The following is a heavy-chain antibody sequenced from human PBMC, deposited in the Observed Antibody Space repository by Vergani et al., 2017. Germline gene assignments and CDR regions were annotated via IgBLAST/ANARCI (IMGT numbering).Heavy chain of an antibody. Sequence: EVQLVESGGGLVQPGGSLRLSCAASGFTFSSYWMSWVRQAPGKGLEWVANIKQDGSEKYYVDSVKGRFTISRDNAKNSLYLRMNSLRAEDTAVYYCARVPGYSYGPILDYWGQGTLVTVSS. CDR3: ARVPGYSYGPILDY. D-gene: IGHD5-18*01. CDR1: GFTFSSYW. J-gene: IGHJ4*02. CDR2: IKQDGSEK. V-gene: IGHV3-7*01.